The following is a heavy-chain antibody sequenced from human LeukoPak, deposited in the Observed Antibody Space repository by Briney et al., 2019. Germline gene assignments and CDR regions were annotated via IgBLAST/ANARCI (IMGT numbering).Heavy chain of an antibody. D-gene: IGHD1-14*01. J-gene: IGHJ4*02. V-gene: IGHV4-39*07. CDR1: GGSISSSTSY. CDR3: ARLGVIGRTFDY. Sequence: SETLSLTCAISGGSISSSTSYWGWIRQPPGKGLEWIGTISYSGTTYYNPSLKSRVTISLHTSNNQFSLELSSVTAADTAVYYCARLGVIGRTFDYWGQGTLVTVSS. CDR2: ISYSGTT.